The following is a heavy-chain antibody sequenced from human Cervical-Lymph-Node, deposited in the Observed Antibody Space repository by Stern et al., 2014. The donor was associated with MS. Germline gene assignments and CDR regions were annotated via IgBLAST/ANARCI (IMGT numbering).Heavy chain of an antibody. V-gene: IGHV1-46*03. CDR1: GNTFSSYY. J-gene: IGHJ1*01. Sequence: QVQLVQSGAEVKKPGASVKVSCKASGNTFSSYYMHWVRQAPGQGLEWLGNINPSGGSASHPQKLQGRLTVTRDTSTSTMYMELNSLRPEDTAVYYCARGGDVGNSDQALFQHWGQGTLVTVSS. CDR2: INPSGGSA. CDR3: ARGGDVGNSDQALFQH. D-gene: IGHD4-23*01.